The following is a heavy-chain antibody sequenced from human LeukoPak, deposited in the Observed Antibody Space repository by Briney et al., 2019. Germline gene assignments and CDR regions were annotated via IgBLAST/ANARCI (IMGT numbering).Heavy chain of an antibody. CDR1: GFTFSSYS. V-gene: IGHV3-21*01. D-gene: IGHD1-26*01. Sequence: PGGSLRLSCAASGFTFSSYSMNWVRQAPGKGLEWVSSISSSSSYIYYADSVKGRFTISRDNAKNSLYLQMNSLRAEDTAVYYCARDKKQLRYFDYWGQGTLVTVSS. J-gene: IGHJ4*02. CDR2: ISSSSSYI. CDR3: ARDKKQLRYFDY.